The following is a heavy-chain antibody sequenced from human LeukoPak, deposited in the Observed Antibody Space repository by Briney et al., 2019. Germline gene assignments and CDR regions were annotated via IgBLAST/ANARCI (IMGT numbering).Heavy chain of an antibody. Sequence: RSGGSLRLSCAASGFTFSSYGMSWVRQAPGKGLEWVSAISGSGGSTYYADSVKGRFTISRDNSKNTLYLQMNSLRAEDTAVYYCAKDQWWMATIDGYFDYWGQGTLVTVSS. D-gene: IGHD5-24*01. CDR2: ISGSGGST. CDR3: AKDQWWMATIDGYFDY. J-gene: IGHJ4*02. CDR1: GFTFSSYG. V-gene: IGHV3-23*01.